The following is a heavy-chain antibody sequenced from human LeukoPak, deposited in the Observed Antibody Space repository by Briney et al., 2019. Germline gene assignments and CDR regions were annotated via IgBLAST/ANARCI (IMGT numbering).Heavy chain of an antibody. D-gene: IGHD3-22*01. J-gene: IGHJ4*02. CDR2: IYYSGST. V-gene: IGHV4-39*01. CDR3: ARGRPYYYDSSGYHDY. Sequence: PSETLSLTCTVSGGSISSSSYYWAWIRQPPGKGLEWIGSIYYSGSTYYNPSLKSRVTISVDTSKNQFSLKLSSVTAADTAVYYCARGRPYYYDSSGYHDYWGQGTLVTVSS. CDR1: GGSISSSSYY.